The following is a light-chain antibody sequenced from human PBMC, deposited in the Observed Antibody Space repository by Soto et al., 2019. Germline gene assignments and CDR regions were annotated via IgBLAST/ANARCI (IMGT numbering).Light chain of an antibody. CDR1: QSVSSS. J-gene: IGKJ5*01. Sequence: VMQQSAATLFLSPGDRTPLSCMASQSVSSSYLAWYQRRPGQAPRLLIYGASTRATGMPAGFSGSGSGTEFTLIFSGLQSEDFAVYCCQQYNSWPTFGQGTRLEIK. CDR2: GAS. V-gene: IGKV3-15*01. CDR3: QQYNSWPT.